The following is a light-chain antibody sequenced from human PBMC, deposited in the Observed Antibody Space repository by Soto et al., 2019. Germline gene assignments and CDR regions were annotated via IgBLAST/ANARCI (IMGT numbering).Light chain of an antibody. V-gene: IGLV2-11*01. CDR2: DAS. CDR1: SSDVGGFKY. Sequence: QSALTQPRSVSGSPGQSVTISCTGTSSDVGGFKYVSWYQQHPGKAPKLIIFDASKRPSGVPDRFSGSKSGYTASLTTSGLQGEDEADYYCCSYAANYVRFGGGTKVTVL. J-gene: IGLJ2*01. CDR3: CSYAANYVR.